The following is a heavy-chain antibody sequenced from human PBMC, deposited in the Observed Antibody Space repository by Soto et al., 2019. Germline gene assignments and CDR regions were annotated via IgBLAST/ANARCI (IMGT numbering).Heavy chain of an antibody. CDR1: GFTFTDHY. CDR3: ARLMGTSFDV. Sequence: GGSLRLSCAASGFTFTDHYMDWVRQAPGKGLEWVGRARNRVNNFIIAYAASVKGRFIISRDDSKNSLYLQMNSLKTEETAVYFCARLMGTSFDVSGQGTLVTVSS. D-gene: IGHD2-8*01. V-gene: IGHV3-72*01. J-gene: IGHJ4*02. CDR2: ARNRVNNFII.